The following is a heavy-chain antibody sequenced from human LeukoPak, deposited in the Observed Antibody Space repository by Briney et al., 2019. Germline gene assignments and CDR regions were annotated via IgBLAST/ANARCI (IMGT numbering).Heavy chain of an antibody. Sequence: GGSLRLSCAASGFTFSSYAMSWVRQAPGKGLEWVSAISGSGGSTYYADSVKGWFTISRDNSKNTLYLQMNSLRAEDTAVYYCAKDFRIVVVTAIGDYWGQGTLVTVSS. CDR2: ISGSGGST. CDR1: GFTFSSYA. J-gene: IGHJ4*02. CDR3: AKDFRIVVVTAIGDY. V-gene: IGHV3-23*01. D-gene: IGHD2-21*02.